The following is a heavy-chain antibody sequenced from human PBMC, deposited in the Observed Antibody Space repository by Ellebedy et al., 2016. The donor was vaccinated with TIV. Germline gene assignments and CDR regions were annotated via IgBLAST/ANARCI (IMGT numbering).Heavy chain of an antibody. Sequence: GGSLRLSCAASGFTFRNFAMTWVRQAPGKGLEWVSSIRSSGVSSDYADSVRGRVTISRDNSKSTLCLQMDSLRADDSAEYYCAKLDSSGYYYGRLDYWGQGTLVTVSS. V-gene: IGHV3-23*01. CDR3: AKLDSSGYYYGRLDY. CDR1: GFTFRNFA. J-gene: IGHJ4*02. D-gene: IGHD3-22*01. CDR2: IRSSGVSS.